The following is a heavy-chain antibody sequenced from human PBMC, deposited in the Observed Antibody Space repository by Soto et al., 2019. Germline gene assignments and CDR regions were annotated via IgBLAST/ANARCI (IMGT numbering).Heavy chain of an antibody. D-gene: IGHD3-10*01. CDR1: GGSISSTKYY. Sequence: SQTLPLTYIVSGGSISSTKYYWGWIRQPPGKGLEWIGSIYYSGSTYYNPSLKSRVTISVDTSKNQFSLKLTSVTAADTAVYYCVKSYHFASGSFRYFDYWGQGTQVT. V-gene: IGHV4-39*01. J-gene: IGHJ4*02. CDR2: IYYSGST. CDR3: VKSYHFASGSFRYFDY.